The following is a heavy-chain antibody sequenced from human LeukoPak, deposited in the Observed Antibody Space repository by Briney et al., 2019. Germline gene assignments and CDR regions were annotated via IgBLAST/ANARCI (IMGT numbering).Heavy chain of an antibody. CDR1: GYTFTSYG. Sequence: ASVKVSCKASGYTFTSYGISWVRQAPGQGLEWMGWISAYNGNTNYAQKLQGRVTMTTDTSTSTAYMELRSLRSDDTAVYYCARDQDYYGSGSYLVAVGLYFDLWGRGTLVTVSS. V-gene: IGHV1-18*01. CDR3: ARDQDYYGSGSYLVAVGLYFDL. CDR2: ISAYNGNT. J-gene: IGHJ2*01. D-gene: IGHD3-10*01.